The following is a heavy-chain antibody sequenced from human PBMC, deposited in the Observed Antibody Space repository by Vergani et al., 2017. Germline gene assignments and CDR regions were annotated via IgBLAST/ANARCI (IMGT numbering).Heavy chain of an antibody. CDR2: IYHSGST. V-gene: IGHV4-38-2*01. Sequence: QVQLQESGPGLVKPSETLSLTCAVSGYSISSGYYWGWIRQPPGKGLEWIGSIYHSGSTYYNPSLKSRVTISVDTSKNQFSLKLSSVTAADTAVYYCASYCSSTSCPYYYYGMDVWGQGTTVTVSS. D-gene: IGHD2-2*01. CDR3: ASYCSSTSCPYYYYGMDV. J-gene: IGHJ6*02. CDR1: GYSISSGYY.